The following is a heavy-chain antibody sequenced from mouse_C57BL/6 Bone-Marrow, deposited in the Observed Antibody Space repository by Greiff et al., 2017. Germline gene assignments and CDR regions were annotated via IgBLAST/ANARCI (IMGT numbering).Heavy chain of an antibody. D-gene: IGHD1-1*01. CDR3: ARKTSGSSFYWYFDV. Sequence: EVQLQQSGPELVKPGASVKISCKASGYSFTGYYMNWVKQSPEKSLEWIGEINPSTGGTTYNQKFKAKATLTVDKSSSTAYMQLKSLTSEDSAVYYCARKTSGSSFYWYFDVWGTGTTVTVSS. V-gene: IGHV1-42*01. J-gene: IGHJ1*03. CDR1: GYSFTGYY. CDR2: INPSTGGT.